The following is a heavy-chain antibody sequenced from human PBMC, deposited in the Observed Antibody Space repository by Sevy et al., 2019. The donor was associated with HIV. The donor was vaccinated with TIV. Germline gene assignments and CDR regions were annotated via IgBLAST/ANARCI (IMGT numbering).Heavy chain of an antibody. Sequence: ASVKVSCKVSGYTLTELSMHWVRQAPGKGLEWMGGFDPEDGETIYAQKFQGRVTMTEDTSTDTAYMELSSLRSEDTAGYYCATSSSWYWRYFDYWGQGTLVTVSS. J-gene: IGHJ4*02. D-gene: IGHD6-13*01. CDR3: ATSSSWYWRYFDY. CDR1: GYTLTELS. V-gene: IGHV1-24*01. CDR2: FDPEDGET.